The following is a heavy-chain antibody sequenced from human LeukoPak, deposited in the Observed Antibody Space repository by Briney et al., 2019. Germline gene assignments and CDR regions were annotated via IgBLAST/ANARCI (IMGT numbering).Heavy chain of an antibody. CDR1: GGSISSSSYY. CDR3: ASVGVRRRHYYDSSGYFDY. J-gene: IGHJ4*02. CDR2: IYYSGST. Sequence: PSETLSLTCTVSGGSISSSSYYWGWIRQPPGKGLEWIGSIYYSGSTYYNPSLKSRVTISVDTSKNQFSLKLSSVTAADTAVYYCASVGVRRRHYYDSSGYFDYWGQGTLVTVSS. V-gene: IGHV4-39*01. D-gene: IGHD3-22*01.